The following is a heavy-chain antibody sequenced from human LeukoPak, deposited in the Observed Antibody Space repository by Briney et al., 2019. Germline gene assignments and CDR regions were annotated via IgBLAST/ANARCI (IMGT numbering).Heavy chain of an antibody. CDR2: IIPIFGTA. Sequence: GASVKVSCKASVGTFSSHAFRWVRQATGQGLEWMGGIIPIFGTANYAQRCQARVTITADETTSTANMELSSLRTEDTAVYYCAKDSSGWYGRNWFDPWGQGTLVTVSS. CDR1: VGTFSSHA. CDR3: AKDSSGWYGRNWFDP. D-gene: IGHD6-19*01. J-gene: IGHJ5*02. V-gene: IGHV1-69*13.